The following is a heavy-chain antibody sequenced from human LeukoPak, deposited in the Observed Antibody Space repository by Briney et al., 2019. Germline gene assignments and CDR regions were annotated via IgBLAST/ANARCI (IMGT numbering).Heavy chain of an antibody. Sequence: GGSLRLSCVVSGFTLSSYAMHWVRQAPGKGLEWVSVIYSGGSTYYADSVKGRFTISRHNSKNTLYLQMNSLRAEDTAVYYCARNRRSYGSGSSGDDAFDIWGQGTMVTVSS. J-gene: IGHJ3*02. CDR3: ARNRRSYGSGSSGDDAFDI. V-gene: IGHV3-53*04. CDR1: GFTLSSYA. D-gene: IGHD3-10*01. CDR2: IYSGGST.